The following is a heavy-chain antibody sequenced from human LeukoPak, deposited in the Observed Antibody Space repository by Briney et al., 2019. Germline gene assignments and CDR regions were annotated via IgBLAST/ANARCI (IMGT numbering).Heavy chain of an antibody. V-gene: IGHV4-4*09. CDR2: IYTSGST. CDR3: ARQKCTSTSCLTKNAFDV. CDR1: GSISSYY. J-gene: IGHJ3*01. Sequence: SETLSLTCTVPGSISSYYWSWIRQPPGKGLEWIGYIYTSGSTNYNPSLKSRVTISVDTSKNQFSLDLSSVTAADTAVYYCARQKCTSTSCLTKNAFDVWGQGTMVTVSS. D-gene: IGHD2-2*01.